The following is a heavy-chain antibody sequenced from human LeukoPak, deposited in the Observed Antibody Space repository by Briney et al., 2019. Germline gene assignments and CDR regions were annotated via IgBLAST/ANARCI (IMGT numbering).Heavy chain of an antibody. CDR2: IIPVLGTT. CDR3: AREKSHGSCLFDY. Sequence: ASVKVSCRASGYTFTSYGISWVRQAPGQGLEWMGGIIPVLGTTNYAQTFQNKVTITADESTSTTYMELSSLRSEDTAVYYCAREKSHGSCLFDYWGQGTLVTVSS. CDR1: GYTFTSYG. V-gene: IGHV1-69*13. J-gene: IGHJ4*02. D-gene: IGHD3-10*01.